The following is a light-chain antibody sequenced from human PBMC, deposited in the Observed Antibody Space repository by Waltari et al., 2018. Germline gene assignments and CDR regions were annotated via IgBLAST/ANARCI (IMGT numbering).Light chain of an antibody. CDR3: QQLGAYPIT. Sequence: DIQLTQSPSFLSASVGDRVTITCRASQGISSYLSWYQQKPGKAPKLLIYGAYTLQSAIPSRFSGIGSGTEFTLTISSLQPEDSATYYCQQLGAYPITFGQGTRVETK. J-gene: IGKJ5*01. V-gene: IGKV1-9*01. CDR2: GAY. CDR1: QGISSY.